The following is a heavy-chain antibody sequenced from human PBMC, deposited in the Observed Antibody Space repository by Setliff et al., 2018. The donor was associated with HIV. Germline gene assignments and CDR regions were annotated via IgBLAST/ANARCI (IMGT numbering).Heavy chain of an antibody. CDR3: ARDGRLPSSYWYFDL. Sequence: GGSLRLSCAASGFTVSSNYMSWVRQAPGKGLEWVSVLYSGGITYYTDSVKGRFTISRDNSKNTLYLQMNSLRAEDTAVYYCARDGRLPSSYWYFDLWGRGTLVTVSS. J-gene: IGHJ2*01. D-gene: IGHD2-21*02. CDR1: GFTVSSNY. CDR2: LYSGGIT. V-gene: IGHV3-53*01.